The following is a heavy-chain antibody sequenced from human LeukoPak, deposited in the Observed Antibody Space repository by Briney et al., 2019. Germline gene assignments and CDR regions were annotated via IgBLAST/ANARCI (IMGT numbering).Heavy chain of an antibody. D-gene: IGHD6-13*01. CDR2: ISSSSTI. Sequence: PGGSLRLSCAASGSTFSSYSMNWVRQAPGKGLEWVSYISSSSTIYYADSVKGRFTISRDNAKNSLYLQMSSLRAEDTAVYYCAKDQGYSSSWYYFDYWGQGTQVTVSS. CDR3: AKDQGYSSSWYYFDY. CDR1: GSTFSSYS. J-gene: IGHJ4*02. V-gene: IGHV3-48*04.